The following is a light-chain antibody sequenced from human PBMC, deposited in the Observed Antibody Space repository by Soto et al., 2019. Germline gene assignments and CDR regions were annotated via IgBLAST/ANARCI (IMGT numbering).Light chain of an antibody. Sequence: DIQMTQTPSTLSASVEDRVTNTCRASQNIATWLACYQQKPGKPPKLLIYKASNLQSWVPSRFSGSGSGTEFTLTISRLQPDDFATYNCQQYSSFTTFGQGTKVDI. CDR1: QNIATW. V-gene: IGKV1-5*03. CDR2: KAS. J-gene: IGKJ1*01. CDR3: QQYSSFTT.